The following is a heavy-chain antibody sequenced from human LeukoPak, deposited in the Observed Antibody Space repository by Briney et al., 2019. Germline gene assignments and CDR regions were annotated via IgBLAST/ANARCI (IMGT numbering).Heavy chain of an antibody. V-gene: IGHV1-2*02. J-gene: IGHJ5*02. CDR1: GYTFTDYY. CDR3: ARGRSRSDFNWFDP. D-gene: IGHD2/OR15-2a*01. Sequence: GASVKVSCKASGYTFTDYYMHWVRQAPGQGLEWMGWINPNSGGTNYAQKFQGRVTMTRDTSISTAYMELSRLRSDDTAVYYCARGRSRSDFNWFDPWGQGTLVTVSS. CDR2: INPNSGGT.